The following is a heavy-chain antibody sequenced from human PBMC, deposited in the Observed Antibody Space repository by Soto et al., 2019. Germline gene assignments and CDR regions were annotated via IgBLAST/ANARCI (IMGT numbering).Heavy chain of an antibody. CDR3: ARPIRGSPEDV. CDR2: IKTDGSEK. V-gene: IGHV3-7*05. CDR1: GFTFSSYL. J-gene: IGHJ6*02. Sequence: EVQLVESGGGLVQPGGALRLSCEASGFTFSSYLIGWVRQAPGTGLQWVATIKTDGSEKYYVDSVTGRFTISRDNDKNSLYLQLNTLRAEDTGVYYCARPIRGSPEDVWGQGTTVTVSS. D-gene: IGHD1-20*01.